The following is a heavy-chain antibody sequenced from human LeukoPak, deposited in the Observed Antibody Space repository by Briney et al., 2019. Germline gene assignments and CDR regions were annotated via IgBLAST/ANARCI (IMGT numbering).Heavy chain of an antibody. J-gene: IGHJ4*02. CDR1: GYTFTSYG. D-gene: IGHD6-19*01. CDR3: ARDRGARGIAVAGVLDY. Sequence: ASVKVSCKASGYTFTSYGISWVRQAPGQGLEWMGWISAYNGNTNYAQKLQGRVTMTTDTSTSTASMELRSLRSDDTAVYYCARDRGARGIAVAGVLDYWGQGTLVTVSS. CDR2: ISAYNGNT. V-gene: IGHV1-18*01.